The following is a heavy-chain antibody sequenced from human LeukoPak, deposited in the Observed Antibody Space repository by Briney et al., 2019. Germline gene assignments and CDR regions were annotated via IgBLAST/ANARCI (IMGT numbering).Heavy chain of an antibody. D-gene: IGHD3-3*01. V-gene: IGHV3-33*01. CDR1: GFTFSSYG. CDR2: IWYDGSNK. CDR3: ARLRLRFLPPSYGMDV. J-gene: IGHJ6*02. Sequence: PGGSLRLSCAASGFTFSSYGMPWVRQAPGKGLEWVAVIWYDGSNKYYADSVKGRFTISRDNSKNTLYLQMNSLRAEDTAVYYCARLRLRFLPPSYGMDVWGQGTTVTVSS.